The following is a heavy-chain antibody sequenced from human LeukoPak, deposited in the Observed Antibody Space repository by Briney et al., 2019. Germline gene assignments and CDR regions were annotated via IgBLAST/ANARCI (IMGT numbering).Heavy chain of an antibody. CDR1: GFIFSSYS. D-gene: IGHD5-18*01. J-gene: IGHJ4*02. Sequence: GGSLRLSCAASGFIFSSYSMNWVRQAPGKGLEWVSSISATGNYIYYADSVRGRFTISRDNAKNSLYLQMNSLRAEDTAVYYCARDRSGYTFDDWGQGTLVTVSS. V-gene: IGHV3-21*01. CDR2: ISATGNYI. CDR3: ARDRSGYTFDD.